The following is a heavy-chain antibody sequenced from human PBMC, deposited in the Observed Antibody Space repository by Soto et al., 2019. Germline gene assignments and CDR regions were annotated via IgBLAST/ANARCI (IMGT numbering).Heavy chain of an antibody. CDR1: GGAITSRNNY. J-gene: IGHJ4*02. V-gene: IGHV4-39*01. CDR3: ARGPYYDRSGYHVAVDY. CDR2: IYYNGFT. Sequence: PSETLSLTCTVSGGAITSRNNYWGWIRQPPGKGLEWIGSIYYNGFTYYNPSLKSRITLSVDASRSQFSLKMNSVTAADTAVYYCARGPYYDRSGYHVAVDYWGPGTLVTVSS. D-gene: IGHD3-22*01.